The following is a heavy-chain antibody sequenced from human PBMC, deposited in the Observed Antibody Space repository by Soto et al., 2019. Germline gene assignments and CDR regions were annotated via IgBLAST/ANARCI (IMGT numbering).Heavy chain of an antibody. J-gene: IGHJ4*02. Sequence: ASVKVSCKGAGYTFTSYAMHWVRQAPGQRLEWMGWINAGNGNTKYSQKFQGRVTITRDTSASTAYMELSSLRSEDTAVYYCARGRKMNDYGDYWGQGTLVTVSS. CDR2: INAGNGNT. CDR1: GYTFTSYA. CDR3: ARGRKMNDYGDY. V-gene: IGHV1-3*01.